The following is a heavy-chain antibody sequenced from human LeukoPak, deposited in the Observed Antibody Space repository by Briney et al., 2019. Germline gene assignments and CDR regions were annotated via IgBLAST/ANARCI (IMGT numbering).Heavy chain of an antibody. J-gene: IGHJ4*02. V-gene: IGHV3-53*01. Sequence: GGSLRLSCAASGFSITSNYMNWVRQAPGRGLQWVSAMQRGGSVKYADSVKGRSTISRDYYTNTLILQINSLRAADTAFYYCARGRGYTSSAYDYWGKGTLVTVSS. D-gene: IGHD6-19*01. CDR1: GFSITSNY. CDR3: ARGRGYTSSAYDY. CDR2: MQRGGSV.